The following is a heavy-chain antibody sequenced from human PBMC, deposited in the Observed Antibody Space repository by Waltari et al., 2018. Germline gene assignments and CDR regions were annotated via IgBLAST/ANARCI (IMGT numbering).Heavy chain of an antibody. CDR3: ARGPSRVFDI. Sequence: QVQLVQSEAEVKKPRASVKVSCKTSGYTFTTSDIHWVRQAPGQGLEWMGWMNPNSGNTNYAQKFQGRVTMTRDISKSTAFMELINLRSDDTAVYYCARGPSRVFDIWGQGTTVTVSS. CDR2: MNPNSGNT. CDR1: GYTFTTSD. J-gene: IGHJ3*02. V-gene: IGHV1-8*01.